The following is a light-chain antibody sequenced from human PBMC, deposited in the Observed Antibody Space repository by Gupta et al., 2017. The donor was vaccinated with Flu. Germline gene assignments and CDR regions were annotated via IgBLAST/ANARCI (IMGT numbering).Light chain of an antibody. CDR1: QSVSSN. CDR2: GES. J-gene: IGKJ2*01. V-gene: IGKV3-15*01. CDR3: QQYYNWPMYT. Sequence: ELFISQSPATLSVSPGERATLSCRASQSVSSNLAWYQQKPGQAPRLLIYGESTRDTGVPARFSGSGYGTEFTLTISSRQAEDFAVYYCQQYYNWPMYTFGQGTKLEIK.